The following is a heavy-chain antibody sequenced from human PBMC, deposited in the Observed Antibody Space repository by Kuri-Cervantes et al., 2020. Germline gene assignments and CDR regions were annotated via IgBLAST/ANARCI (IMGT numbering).Heavy chain of an antibody. CDR3: ARRSGWLSGRLDP. Sequence: GSLRLSCAASGFTFSSYGMHWVRQAPGKGLEWIGSIYYSGSTYYNPSLKSRVTISVDTSKNQFSLKLSSVTAADTAVYCCARRSGWLSGRLDPWGQGTLVTVSS. CDR2: IYYSGST. D-gene: IGHD6-19*01. J-gene: IGHJ5*02. CDR1: GFTFSSYG. V-gene: IGHV4-39*01.